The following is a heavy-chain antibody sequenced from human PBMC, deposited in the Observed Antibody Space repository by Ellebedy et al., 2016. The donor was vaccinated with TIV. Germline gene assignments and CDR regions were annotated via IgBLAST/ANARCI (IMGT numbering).Heavy chain of an antibody. J-gene: IGHJ6*02. V-gene: IGHV3-30*18. CDR1: GFTFSSYG. CDR3: AKVRYSSGWQPLYYYYGMDV. Sequence: GGSLRLXXAASGFTFSSYGMHWVRQAPGKGLEWVAVISYDGSNKYYADSVKGRFTISRDNSKNTLYLQMNSLRAEDTAVYYCAKVRYSSGWQPLYYYYGMDVWGQGTTVTVSS. D-gene: IGHD6-19*01. CDR2: ISYDGSNK.